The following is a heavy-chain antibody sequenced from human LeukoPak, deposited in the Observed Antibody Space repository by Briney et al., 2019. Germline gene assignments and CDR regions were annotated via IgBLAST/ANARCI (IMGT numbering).Heavy chain of an antibody. CDR2: ISGSGGST. Sequence: GGSLRLSCAASGFTFSSYAMSWVRQAPGKGLEWVSAISGSGGSTYYADSVKGRFTISRDNAKNSLYLQMNSLRAEDTAVYYCATEEVALAGTPFDYWGQGTLVTVSS. D-gene: IGHD6-19*01. CDR3: ATEEVALAGTPFDY. V-gene: IGHV3-23*01. J-gene: IGHJ4*02. CDR1: GFTFSSYA.